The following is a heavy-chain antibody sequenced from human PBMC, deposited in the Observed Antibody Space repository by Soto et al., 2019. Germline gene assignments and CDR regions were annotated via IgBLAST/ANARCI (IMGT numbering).Heavy chain of an antibody. CDR2: LSGSGAST. CDR3: AKDYSSWLTHQFFDY. J-gene: IGHJ4*02. CDR1: GFTFSRYA. V-gene: IGHV3-23*01. Sequence: LRLSCAASGFTFSRYAMNWVRQAPGKGLEWVSSLSGSGASTYYADSVKGRFTISRDNSKNTLYLQMNSLRAEDTALYYCAKDYSSWLTHQFFDYWGQGTLVTVSS. D-gene: IGHD6-13*01.